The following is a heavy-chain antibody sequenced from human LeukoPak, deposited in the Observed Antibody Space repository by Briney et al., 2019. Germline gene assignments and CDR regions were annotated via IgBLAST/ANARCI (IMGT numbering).Heavy chain of an antibody. Sequence: GASVKVSCKASGGTFSNYTITWVRQAPGQGLEWMGRIIPGLGIIIYAQKFQGRVTVTADKSTSTAYMEPSSLRADDTAVYYCARALSDTSGYELAYWGQGTLVTVSS. CDR2: IIPGLGII. CDR1: GGTFSNYT. D-gene: IGHD3-22*01. V-gene: IGHV1-69*02. J-gene: IGHJ4*02. CDR3: ARALSDTSGYELAY.